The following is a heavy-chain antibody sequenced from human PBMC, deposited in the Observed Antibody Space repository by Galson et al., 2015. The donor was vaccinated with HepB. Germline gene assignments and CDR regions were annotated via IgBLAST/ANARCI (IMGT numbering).Heavy chain of an antibody. CDR3: ATVGGSFFDY. J-gene: IGHJ4*02. V-gene: IGHV1-24*01. D-gene: IGHD1-26*01. CDR1: GYTLTELS. Sequence: SVKVSCKVSGYTLTELSMHWVRQAPGKGLEWMGGFDPEDGETIHAQRFQGRVTMTEDTSTDTAYMELSSLRSEDTAVYYCATVGGSFFDYWGQGTLVTVSS. CDR2: FDPEDGET.